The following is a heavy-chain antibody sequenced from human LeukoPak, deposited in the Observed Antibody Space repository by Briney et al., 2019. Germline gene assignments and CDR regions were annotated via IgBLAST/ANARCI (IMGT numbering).Heavy chain of an antibody. J-gene: IGHJ4*02. Sequence: GESLKISCKGSGYSFTSYWIGWVRQLPGKGPEWMGIIYPGDSDTRYSTSFQGQVTISAEKSISTAYLQWSSLKASDTAMYYCAKSGGYTTSSDFVYWGQGTWSPSLQ. CDR2: IYPGDSDT. CDR3: AKSGGYTTSSDFVY. V-gene: IGHV5-51*01. D-gene: IGHD6-6*01. CDR1: GYSFTSYW.